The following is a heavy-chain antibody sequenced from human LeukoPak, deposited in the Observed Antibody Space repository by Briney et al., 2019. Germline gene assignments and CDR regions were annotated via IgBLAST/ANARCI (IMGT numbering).Heavy chain of an antibody. CDR2: INWNGGST. J-gene: IGHJ4*02. CDR1: GFTFDDYG. D-gene: IGHD3-10*01. V-gene: IGHV3-20*04. CDR3: ARDDGSGSGEY. Sequence: PGRSLRLSCAASGFTFDDYGMSWVRQAPGKGLEWVSNINWNGGSTGYADSVKGRFTVSRDNAKNSLYLQMNSLRAEDTALYYCARDDGSGSGEYWGQGTLVTVSS.